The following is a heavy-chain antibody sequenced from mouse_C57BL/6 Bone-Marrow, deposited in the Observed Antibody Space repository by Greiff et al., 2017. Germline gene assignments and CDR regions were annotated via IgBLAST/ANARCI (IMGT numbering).Heavy chain of an antibody. CDR2: IRNKANNHAT. CDR3: TRDDPYYGSSNDAMDY. CDR1: GFTFSDAW. V-gene: IGHV6-6*01. J-gene: IGHJ4*01. D-gene: IGHD1-1*01. Sequence: EVMLVESGGGLVQPGGSMKLSCAASGFTFSDAWMDWVRQSPEKGLEWVAEIRNKANNHATYYAESVKGRFTISRDDSKSSVYLQMNSLRAEDTGIYYCTRDDPYYGSSNDAMDYWGQGTSVTVSS.